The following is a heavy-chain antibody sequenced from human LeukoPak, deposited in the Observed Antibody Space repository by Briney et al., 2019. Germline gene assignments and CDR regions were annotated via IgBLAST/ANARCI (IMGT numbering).Heavy chain of an antibody. CDR2: IYHSGST. Sequence: SETLSLTCTVSGYSISSGYYWGWIRQPPGKGLEWIGSIYHSGSTYYNPSLKSRVTISVDTSKNQFSLKLSSVTAADTAVYYCAREALGYCSGGSCSTFDYWGQGTLVTVSS. CDR1: GYSISSGYY. D-gene: IGHD2-15*01. V-gene: IGHV4-38-2*02. J-gene: IGHJ4*02. CDR3: AREALGYCSGGSCSTFDY.